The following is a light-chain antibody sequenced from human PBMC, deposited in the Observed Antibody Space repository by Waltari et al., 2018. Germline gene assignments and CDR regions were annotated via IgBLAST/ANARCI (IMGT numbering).Light chain of an antibody. CDR1: QSISAW. CDR3: QQSYSTPYT. V-gene: IGKV1-5*01. J-gene: IGKJ2*01. CDR2: DAS. Sequence: DIQMTQSPSTLSASVGDRVTITCRASQSISAWLAWYQLRPGKAPKLLISDASILERGVPSRFSGSGSGTEFTLTINSLQPDDFATYYCQQSYSTPYTFGQGTKLEIK.